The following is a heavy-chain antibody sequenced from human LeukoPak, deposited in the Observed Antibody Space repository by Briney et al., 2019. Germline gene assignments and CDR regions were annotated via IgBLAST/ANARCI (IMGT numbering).Heavy chain of an antibody. D-gene: IGHD6-13*01. Sequence: GGSLRLSCAASELTVSSDYMSWVRQARGKGLEWVSTIYSSGGTYYADSVKNRFTIFRDNSTNTLYHQMINLRAEDTAVYYCARHYHGSSWYNLLPCWSQGTLVTVPA. CDR1: ELTVSSDY. CDR3: ARHYHGSSWYNLLPC. CDR2: IYSSGGT. V-gene: IGHV3-66*04. J-gene: IGHJ4*01.